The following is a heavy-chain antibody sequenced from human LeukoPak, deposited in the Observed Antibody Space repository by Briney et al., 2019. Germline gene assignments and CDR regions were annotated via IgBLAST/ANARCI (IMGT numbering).Heavy chain of an antibody. CDR1: GFTFSDHY. D-gene: IGHD3-22*01. CDR3: ARVRNNYDNSGLYLDY. Sequence: GGSLRLSCAASGFTFSDHYMDWVRQAPGKGLEWVGRTRKKSNSYTTEDAASVKGRFTISRDDSRNSLYLQMNSLKTEGTAVYYCARVRNNYDNSGLYLDYWGQGTLVTVSS. V-gene: IGHV3-72*01. CDR2: TRKKSNSYTT. J-gene: IGHJ4*02.